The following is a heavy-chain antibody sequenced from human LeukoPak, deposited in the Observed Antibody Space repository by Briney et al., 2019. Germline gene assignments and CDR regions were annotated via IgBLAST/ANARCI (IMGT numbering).Heavy chain of an antibody. V-gene: IGHV4-38-2*02. CDR2: IYHSGSA. CDR3: ARHYRMVRGVIITPRGSFLDY. CDR1: GYSISSGYY. J-gene: IGHJ4*02. D-gene: IGHD3-10*01. Sequence: SETLSLTCTVSGYSISSGYYWGWIRQSPGKGLEWVGSIYHSGSAYYNPSLQSRVTISVDTSKNLFSLKLSSVTAADTAVYYCARHYRMVRGVIITPRGSFLDYWGQGTLVTVPS.